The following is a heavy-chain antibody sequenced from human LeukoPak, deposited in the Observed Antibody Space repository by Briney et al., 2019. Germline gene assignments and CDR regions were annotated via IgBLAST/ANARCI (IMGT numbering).Heavy chain of an antibody. CDR1: GYTLTELS. CDR2: FDPEDGET. CDR3: ARDLVAAAGTGFDY. D-gene: IGHD6-13*01. Sequence: EASVKVSCKVSGYTLTELSMHWVRQAPGKGLEWMGGFDPEDGETIYAQKFQGRVTMTEDTSTDTAYMELSSLRSEDTAVYYCARDLVAAAGTGFDYWGQGTLVTVSS. V-gene: IGHV1-24*01. J-gene: IGHJ4*02.